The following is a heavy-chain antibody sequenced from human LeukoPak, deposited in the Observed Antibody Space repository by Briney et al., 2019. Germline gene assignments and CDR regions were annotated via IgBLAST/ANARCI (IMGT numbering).Heavy chain of an antibody. CDR1: GYSFSTNM. D-gene: IGHD4-17*01. CDR2: ISAGADST. J-gene: IGHJ5*01. CDR3: ARGAYGDYDS. V-gene: IGHV3-23*01. Sequence: GGSLRLSCVVSGYSFSTNMMTWVRQAPGKGLEWVSAISAGADSTYYADSVQGRFTISRDNSKNTLYLQMSGLRAEDTAVYFCARGAYGDYDSWGQGTLVTVSS.